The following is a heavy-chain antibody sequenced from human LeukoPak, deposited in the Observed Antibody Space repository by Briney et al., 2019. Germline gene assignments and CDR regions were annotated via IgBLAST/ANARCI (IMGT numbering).Heavy chain of an antibody. D-gene: IGHD4-11*01. Sequence: GGSLRLSCAASGFTVSSSFVSWVRQAPGKGLEWVSVIYSGGSTYYADSVKGRFTISRDNSKNTLYLQMNSLRADDTAVYYCVRDGVDYSFEYWGQGTLVTVSS. CDR2: IYSGGST. V-gene: IGHV3-53*01. CDR3: VRDGVDYSFEY. CDR1: GFTVSSSF. J-gene: IGHJ4*02.